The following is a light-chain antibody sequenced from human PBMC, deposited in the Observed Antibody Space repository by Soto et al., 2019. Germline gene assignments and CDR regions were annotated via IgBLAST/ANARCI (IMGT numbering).Light chain of an antibody. V-gene: IGKV3-11*01. J-gene: IGKJ5*01. CDR2: DAS. CDR3: QQRTNWPSST. Sequence: EIVLTQSPATLSLSPGERATLSCRASQSVNSYLAWYQQRPGQAPRLLIHDASSRATDIPARFSGSGSGTDFTLTISSLEPEDFAVYYCQQRTNWPSSTFGQGTRLEIK. CDR1: QSVNSY.